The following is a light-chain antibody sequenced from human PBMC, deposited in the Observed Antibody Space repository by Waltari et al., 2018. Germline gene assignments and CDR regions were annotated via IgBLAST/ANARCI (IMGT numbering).Light chain of an antibody. V-gene: IGKV1-5*03. CDR2: KAS. CDR3: QQYSSHYT. J-gene: IGKJ2*01. Sequence: DIQMTQSPSTLSASVVDRVTITCRASQSILTWLDWYQQKPGKAPKLLIYKASNLQSGGTTRFSGSGSATEFTLTISRLQPDDFTTYYCQQYSSHYTFGQGTKLEIK. CDR1: QSILTW.